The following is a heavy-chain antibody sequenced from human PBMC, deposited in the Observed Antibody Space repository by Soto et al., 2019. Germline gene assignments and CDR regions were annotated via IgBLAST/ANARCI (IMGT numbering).Heavy chain of an antibody. CDR3: AREDSYGWSGESLDV. CDR1: GDSLRGQS. D-gene: IGHD6-19*01. Sequence: QVQLQQWGAGLLKASETLSLTCAVVGDSLRGQSWNWIRQSPGKGLEWIGELDQSGGTNYNPSLKSRAIISDDTSKNHFSLTLTSVTAADTAVYYCAREDSYGWSGESLDVWGQGTTGTVSS. CDR2: LDQSGGT. J-gene: IGHJ6*02. V-gene: IGHV4-34*01.